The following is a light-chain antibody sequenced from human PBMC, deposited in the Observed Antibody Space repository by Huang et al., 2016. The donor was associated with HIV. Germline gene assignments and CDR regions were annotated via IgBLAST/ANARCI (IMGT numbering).Light chain of an antibody. J-gene: IGKJ4*01. CDR2: DGS. CDR3: QQFNNYPLT. CDR1: QGINNA. Sequence: AIQLTQSPSSLSAFVGDRVTITCRASQGINNALAWYQQKPGKAPNLLISDGSILENGVPSRCSGGGSGTDFTLIISSLQPEDFATYYCQQFNNYPLTFGGGTKVEIK. V-gene: IGKV1D-13*01.